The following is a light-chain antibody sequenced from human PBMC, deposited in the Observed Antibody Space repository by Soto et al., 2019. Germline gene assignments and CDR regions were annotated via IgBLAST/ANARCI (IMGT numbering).Light chain of an antibody. CDR1: QSIISN. CDR3: QQYLNCPRGT. V-gene: IGKV3-15*01. Sequence: EIVMTQSPGALSVSPGESATLSCRANQSIISNLAWYHQNPGQAPRLLIFSASTRATGVPARFSGSGSGTDFTLTISSLQSADVGVYYCQQYLNCPRGTFGQGTKVEI. J-gene: IGKJ1*01. CDR2: SAS.